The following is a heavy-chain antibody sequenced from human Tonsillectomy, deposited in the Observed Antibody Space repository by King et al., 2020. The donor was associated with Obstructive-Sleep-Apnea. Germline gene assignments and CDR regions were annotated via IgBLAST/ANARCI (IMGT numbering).Heavy chain of an antibody. CDR2: IDPSDSYT. J-gene: IGHJ4*02. CDR1: GYSFTSYW. V-gene: IGHV5-10-1*01. CDR3: ARQGYSSSWVTDY. D-gene: IGHD6-13*01. Sequence: QLVQSGAEVKKPGESLRISCKGSGYSFTSYWINWVRQMPGKGLEWMGRIDPSDSYTNYSPSFQGHVTISADKSISTAYLQWSSLNASDTAMYYCARQGYSSSWVTDYWGQGTLVTVSS.